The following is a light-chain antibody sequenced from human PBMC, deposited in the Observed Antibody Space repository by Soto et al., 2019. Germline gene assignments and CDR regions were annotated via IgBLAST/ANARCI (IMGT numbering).Light chain of an antibody. J-gene: IGKJ5*01. V-gene: IGKV1-12*01. Sequence: DIQVTQSPPTLSASVGDRVTITCRASQTVSTWMAWYQQKPGKAPKLLVYDASTLQSGVASRFSGSGSGTDFTLTISSLQPEDFATYYCQHADSFPLITFGQGTRLEIK. CDR2: DAS. CDR3: QHADSFPLIT. CDR1: QTVSTW.